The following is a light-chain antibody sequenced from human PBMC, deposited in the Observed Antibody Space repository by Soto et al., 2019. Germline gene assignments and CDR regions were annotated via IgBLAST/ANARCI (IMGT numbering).Light chain of an antibody. V-gene: IGKV3-20*01. CDR2: GAS. CDR3: QKYDTSPYS. Sequence: ESVLTQSPGTLSLSPGEGATLSCRSSQSVISNYLAWYQKKPGQAPRLLIYGASSRATGIPHRFSGSGCGTDFPLTISRLEPEDFAVYYCQKYDTSPYSFGQGTKLEIK. J-gene: IGKJ2*03. CDR1: QSVISNY.